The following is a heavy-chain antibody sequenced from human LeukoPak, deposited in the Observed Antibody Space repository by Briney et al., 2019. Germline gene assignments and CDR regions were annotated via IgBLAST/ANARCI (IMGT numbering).Heavy chain of an antibody. CDR1: GFTFSRYG. D-gene: IGHD1-26*01. CDR3: ARPLVGDALDY. Sequence: GGSLRLSCAASGFTFSRYGMHWVRQAPGKGLEWVAVIWYDGSNEYYADSVKGRFTIFRDNSKNTLHLQMNSLRAEDTAVYYCARPLVGDALDYWGQGTLVTLSS. CDR2: IWYDGSNE. J-gene: IGHJ4*02. V-gene: IGHV3-33*01.